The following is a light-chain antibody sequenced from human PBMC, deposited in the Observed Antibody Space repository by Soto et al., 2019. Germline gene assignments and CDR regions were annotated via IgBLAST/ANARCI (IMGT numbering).Light chain of an antibody. CDR2: GSS. CDR3: QQYNNWPRT. V-gene: IGKV3-15*01. J-gene: IGKJ1*01. CDR1: QSVSTSY. Sequence: EIVMTQAPATLSVSQGEGATLSCRASQSVSTSYLAWYQQKPGQAPRLLIYGSSTRATGIPARFSGSGSGTDFTLTISSLQSEDFAVYYCQQYNNWPRTFGQGTKVDIK.